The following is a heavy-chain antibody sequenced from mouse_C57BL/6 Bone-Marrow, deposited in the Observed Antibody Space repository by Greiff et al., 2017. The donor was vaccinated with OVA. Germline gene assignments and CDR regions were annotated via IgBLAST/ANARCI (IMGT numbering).Heavy chain of an antibody. J-gene: IGHJ3*01. V-gene: IGHV5-2*01. D-gene: IGHD2-3*01. CDR2: INSDGGSP. Sequence: DVMLVESGGGLVQPGESLKLSCESNEYEFPSHDMSWVRKTPEKRLELVAAINSDGGSPYYPDTMERRFIISRDNTKKTLYLQMSSRRSEDTALYYCARHYDGFVFAYWGQGTLVTVSA. CDR3: ARHYDGFVFAY. CDR1: EYEFPSHD.